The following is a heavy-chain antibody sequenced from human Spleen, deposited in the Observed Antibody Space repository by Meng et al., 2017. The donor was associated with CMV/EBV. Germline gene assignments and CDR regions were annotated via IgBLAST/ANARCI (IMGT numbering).Heavy chain of an antibody. CDR1: GFTFSSYS. V-gene: IGHV3-48*04. Sequence: GESLKISCAASGFTFSSYSMNWVRQAPGKGLEWVSYISSSSSTIYYADSVKGRFTISRDNAKNSLYLQMNSLRAEDTAVYYCARDRRQSIAARQHSYGMDVWGQGTTVTVSS. D-gene: IGHD6-6*01. J-gene: IGHJ6*02. CDR3: ARDRRQSIAARQHSYGMDV. CDR2: ISSSSSTI.